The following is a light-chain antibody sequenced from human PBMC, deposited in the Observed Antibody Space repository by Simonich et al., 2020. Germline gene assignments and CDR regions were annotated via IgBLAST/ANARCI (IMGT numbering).Light chain of an antibody. Sequence: SYELTQPPSVSVSPGQTARITCSGDALPKQYAYWYQQKPGQAPVLVKYKYGARPSGIPERFSGSSSGTTVTLTISGVQAEDEADYYCQSADSSGTVVFGGGTKLTVL. CDR2: KYG. J-gene: IGLJ2*01. CDR3: QSADSSGTVV. CDR1: ALPKQY. V-gene: IGLV3-25*03.